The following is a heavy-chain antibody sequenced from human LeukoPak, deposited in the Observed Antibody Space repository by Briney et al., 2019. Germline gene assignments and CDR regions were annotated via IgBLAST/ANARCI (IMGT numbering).Heavy chain of an antibody. CDR1: GYSISSCDY. CDR3: AKYYGGRFDY. Sequence: SETLSLTCGVSGYSISSCDYWGWLRPPPGEGLGWIASIYHTGSTHYNPPLESRVTTSVDTSKNHCSLELSSVIAADTAVYYCAKYYGGRFDYWGQGTLVTVSS. CDR2: IYHTGST. D-gene: IGHD4-23*01. V-gene: IGHV4-38-2*01. J-gene: IGHJ4*02.